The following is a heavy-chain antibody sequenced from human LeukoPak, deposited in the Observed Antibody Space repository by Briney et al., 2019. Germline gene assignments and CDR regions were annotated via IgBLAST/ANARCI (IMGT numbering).Heavy chain of an antibody. D-gene: IGHD5-12*01. V-gene: IGHV4-4*07. CDR2: IYTSGST. CDR3: ARAESGYSGYRNGYYYYYMDV. J-gene: IGHJ6*03. CDR1: GGSISSYY. Sequence: SETLSLTCTVSGGSISSYYWSWIRQPAGKGLEWIGRIYTSGSTNYNPSLKSRVTMSVDTSKNQSSLRLTSVTAADTAVYYCARAESGYSGYRNGYYYYYMDVWGKGTTVTVSS.